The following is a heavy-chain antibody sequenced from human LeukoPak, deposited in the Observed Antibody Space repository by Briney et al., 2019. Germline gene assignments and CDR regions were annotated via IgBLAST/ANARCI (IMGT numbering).Heavy chain of an antibody. CDR3: ARRKNCSGGSCYSSSWFDP. V-gene: IGHV4-59*08. Sequence: SETLSLTCTVSGGSISSYYWSWIRQPPGKGLEWIGFIYNSGSTNYNPSLKSRVTISVDTSKNQFSLKLSSVTAADTAVYYCARRKNCSGGSCYSSSWFDPWGQGTLVTVSS. D-gene: IGHD2-15*01. J-gene: IGHJ5*02. CDR1: GGSISSYY. CDR2: IYNSGST.